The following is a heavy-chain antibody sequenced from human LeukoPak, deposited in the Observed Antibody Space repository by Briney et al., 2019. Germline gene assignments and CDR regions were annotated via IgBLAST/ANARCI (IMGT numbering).Heavy chain of an antibody. CDR1: GFTFIKHW. CDR2: INNDGGFT. V-gene: IGHV3-74*03. CDR3: TRDAALSFDL. Sequence: GGSLRLSCAASGFTFIKHWIHWVRQAPGEGLVCVSHINNDGGFTTYADSVKGRFTISRDNAKNTLYLQMNSLRAEDTAVYYCTRDAALSFDLWGQGTLVTVPS. J-gene: IGHJ1*01. D-gene: IGHD3-9*01.